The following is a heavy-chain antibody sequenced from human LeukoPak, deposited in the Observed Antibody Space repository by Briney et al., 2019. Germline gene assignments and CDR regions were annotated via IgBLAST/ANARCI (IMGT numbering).Heavy chain of an antibody. CDR2: ISYDGSKK. CDR1: GFTFNIYS. CDR3: ASGDCLNGVCSHFDY. V-gene: IGHV3-30-3*01. J-gene: IGHJ4*02. Sequence: GRSLRLSCAASGFTFNIYSMHWVRQAPGKGLEWVAIISYDGSKKYYGDSVKGRFTISRDNSKNTLYLQMNSLRPEDTAVYYCASGDCLNGVCSHFDYWGQGTLVTVSS. D-gene: IGHD2-8*01.